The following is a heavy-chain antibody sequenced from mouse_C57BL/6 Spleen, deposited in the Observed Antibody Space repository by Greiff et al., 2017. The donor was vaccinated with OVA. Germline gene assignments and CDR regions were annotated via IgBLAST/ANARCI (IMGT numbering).Heavy chain of an antibody. Sequence: QVHVKQSGAELVKPGASVKISCKASGYAFSSYWMNWVKQRPGKGLEWIGQIYPGDGDTNYNGKFKGKATLTADKSSSTAYMQLSSLTSEDSAVYFCARSGVGLRYFDVWGTGTTVTVSS. CDR3: ARSGVGLRYFDV. D-gene: IGHD4-1*01. CDR1: GYAFSSYW. J-gene: IGHJ1*03. CDR2: IYPGDGDT. V-gene: IGHV1-80*01.